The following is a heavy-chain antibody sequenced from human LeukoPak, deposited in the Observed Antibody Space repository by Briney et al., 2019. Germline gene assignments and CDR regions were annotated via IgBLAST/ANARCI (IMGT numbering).Heavy chain of an antibody. V-gene: IGHV3-30*03. J-gene: IGHJ4*02. Sequence: GGSLRLSCAASGFTFSDYYMSWIRQAPGKGLEGVAVISYDGSNKYYADSVKGRFTISRDNSKNTLYLQMNSLRAEDTAVYYCARGGYDSSGYYLAYWGQGTLVTVSS. D-gene: IGHD3-22*01. CDR1: GFTFSDYY. CDR2: ISYDGSNK. CDR3: ARGGYDSSGYYLAY.